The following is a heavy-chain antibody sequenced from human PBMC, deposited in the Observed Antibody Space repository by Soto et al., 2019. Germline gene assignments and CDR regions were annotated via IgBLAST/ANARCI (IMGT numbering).Heavy chain of an antibody. CDR2: ICSSSSYI. CDR3: ATDFFAVLAATKDVANY. D-gene: IGHD2-15*01. V-gene: IGHV3-21*01. CDR1: GFTFSSYS. Sequence: EVQLVESGGGLVKPGGSLRLSCAASGFTFSSYSMNWVRQAPGKGLEWVSSICSSSSYIYYADSVKGRFTISRDNAKNSLYLQMNSLRAEDTGVYYCATDFFAVLAATKDVANYRGQRTLVTVSS. J-gene: IGHJ4*02.